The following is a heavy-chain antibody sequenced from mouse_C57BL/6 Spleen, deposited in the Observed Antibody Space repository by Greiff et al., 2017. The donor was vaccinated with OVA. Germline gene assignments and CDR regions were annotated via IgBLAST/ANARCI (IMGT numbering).Heavy chain of an antibody. V-gene: IGHV2-2*01. CDR2: IWSGGGT. D-gene: IGHD2-2*01. Sequence: QVHVKQPGPGLVQPSQSLYITCTVSGFSFTSYGVHWVRQSPGKGLEWLGVIWSGGGTDNYADFISRLSISKDNSKSQVFFKMNCLQADDTAIDNCASALWLLSFDYWGQGTTLTVSS. J-gene: IGHJ2*01. CDR3: ASALWLLSFDY. CDR1: GFSFTSYG.